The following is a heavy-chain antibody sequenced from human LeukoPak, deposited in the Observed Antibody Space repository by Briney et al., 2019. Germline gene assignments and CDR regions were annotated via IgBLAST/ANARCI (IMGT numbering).Heavy chain of an antibody. CDR3: AREGSGSYLALSWFDP. CDR2: IYYSVTT. Sequence: SETLSLTCTVSGDSVSSDSYYWSWIRQPPGKGLEWIGYIYYSVTTNYNPSLKSRVTISVDRSKNQFSLKLSSVTAADTAVYFCAREGSGSYLALSWFDPWGQGTLVTVSS. D-gene: IGHD1-26*01. V-gene: IGHV4-61*01. J-gene: IGHJ5*02. CDR1: GDSVSSDSYY.